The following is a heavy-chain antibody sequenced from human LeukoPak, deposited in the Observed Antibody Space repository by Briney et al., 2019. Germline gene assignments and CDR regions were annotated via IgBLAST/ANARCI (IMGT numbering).Heavy chain of an antibody. D-gene: IGHD3/OR15-3a*01. V-gene: IGHV3-30*01. Sequence: GGSLRLSCAASGFTFTSYAMHWVRQAPGKGLEWVAVISFDGNNKYYADSVKGRFTISRDNSKNTLYLQMNSLRPEDTAVYHCARDTLSGLWTGWDSWGQGTLVTVSS. CDR3: ARDTLSGLWTGWDS. CDR2: ISFDGNNK. CDR1: GFTFTSYA. J-gene: IGHJ4*02.